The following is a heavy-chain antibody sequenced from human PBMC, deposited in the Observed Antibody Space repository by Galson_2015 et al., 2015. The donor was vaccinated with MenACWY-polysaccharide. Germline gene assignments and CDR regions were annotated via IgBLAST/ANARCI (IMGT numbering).Heavy chain of an antibody. CDR1: GGSVKNSY. CDR2: IFYTGST. Sequence: ETLSLTCSLSGGSVKNSYWSWFRQPPGKGLEWIGYIFYTGSTTYNPSLKSRVTISIGASESHFSLNLTSVTAADTAVYYCARGRALTDYWGPGTLVTVSS. CDR3: ARGRALTDY. V-gene: IGHV4-59*02. J-gene: IGHJ4*02.